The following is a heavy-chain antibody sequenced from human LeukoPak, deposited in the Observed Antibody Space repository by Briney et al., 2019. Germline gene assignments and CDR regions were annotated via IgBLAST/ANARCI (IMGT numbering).Heavy chain of an antibody. J-gene: IGHJ4*02. Sequence: ASVKVSCKASGYTFTSYYMHWVRQAPGQGLEWMGIINPSGGSTSYAQKFQGRVTMTRDMSTSTVYMELSSLRSDDAAVYYCARESPGHCTGGSCSSFHYWGQGTLLTVSS. V-gene: IGHV1-46*01. CDR3: ARESPGHCTGGSCSSFHY. D-gene: IGHD2-15*01. CDR1: GYTFTSYY. CDR2: INPSGGST.